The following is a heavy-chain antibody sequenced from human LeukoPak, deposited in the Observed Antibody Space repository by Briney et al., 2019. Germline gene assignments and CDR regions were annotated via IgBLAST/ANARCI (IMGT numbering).Heavy chain of an antibody. J-gene: IGHJ5*02. CDR3: ARRLTQYDCFDP. D-gene: IGHD2-2*01. V-gene: IGHV6-1*01. CDR1: GDSVSSNSVT. CDR2: TYYRSTWYN. Sequence: SQTLSLTCAISGDSVSSNSVTWNWIRQSPSRGLEWLGRTYYRSTWYNEYAVSVRGRITVNPDTSKNQFSLHLNSVTPEDTAVYYCARRLTQYDCFDPWGQGILVTVSS.